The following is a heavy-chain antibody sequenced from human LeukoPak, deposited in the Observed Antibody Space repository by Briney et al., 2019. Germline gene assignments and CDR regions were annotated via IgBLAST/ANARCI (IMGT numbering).Heavy chain of an antibody. CDR2: INQDGRDK. CDR1: GFTFSNYW. Sequence: GGSLRLSCAASGFTFSNYWMTWLRQAPGKGLEWVALINQDGRDKKYVDSVKGRSPVSRDNAENSVLLQMDSLRAEDTAFFYCVVTTRSRSFDYWGQGTLVTVSS. J-gene: IGHJ4*02. D-gene: IGHD1-1*01. V-gene: IGHV3-7*01. CDR3: VVTTRSRSFDY.